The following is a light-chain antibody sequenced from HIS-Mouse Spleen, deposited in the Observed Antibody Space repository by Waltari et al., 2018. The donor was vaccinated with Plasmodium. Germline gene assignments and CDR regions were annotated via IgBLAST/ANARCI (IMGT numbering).Light chain of an antibody. V-gene: IGLV2-23*01. CDR1: SSDVGSYNL. CDR2: EGS. J-gene: IGLJ2*01. CDR3: CSYAGSSTV. Sequence: QSALTQPASVSGSPGQPITISCTGTSSDVGSYNLVSWYQQHPGKAPKLMIYEGSTRASGVSKHFSGSKAGNTASLTISGLQAEDEADYYCCSYAGSSTVFGGGTKLTVL.